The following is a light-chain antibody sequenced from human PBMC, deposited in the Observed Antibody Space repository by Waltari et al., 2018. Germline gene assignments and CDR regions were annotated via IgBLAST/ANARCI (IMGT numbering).Light chain of an antibody. V-gene: IGLV2-14*01. Sequence: QSALTQPASVSGSLGQSITISCTGTSGDVGGYNHVSWYQQHPGKAPKLMIYEVTYRPSGLSNRFSGSKSGSTASLTSSGLQAEDEADYYCCSYTRFATGVFGGGTKLTVL. J-gene: IGLJ3*02. CDR3: CSYTRFATGV. CDR1: SGDVGGYNH. CDR2: EVT.